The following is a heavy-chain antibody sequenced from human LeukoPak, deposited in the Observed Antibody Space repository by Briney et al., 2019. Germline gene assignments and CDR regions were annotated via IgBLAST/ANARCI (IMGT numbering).Heavy chain of an antibody. V-gene: IGHV1-2*02. J-gene: IGHJ4*02. Sequence: ASVKVSCKTSGYSFTGHYVHWVRQAPGQGLEWMGWIHPKSGDTNYALKFHGRVTMTRDTSISTVYMDLSRLSSDDTAVYYCARDYFGNSLLDYWGQGTLVTVSS. D-gene: IGHD4-23*01. CDR3: ARDYFGNSLLDY. CDR1: GYSFTGHY. CDR2: IHPKSGDT.